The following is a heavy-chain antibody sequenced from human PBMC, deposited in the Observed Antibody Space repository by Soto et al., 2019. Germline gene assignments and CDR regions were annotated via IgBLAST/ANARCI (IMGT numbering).Heavy chain of an antibody. J-gene: IGHJ4*02. CDR3: ARDQPGYSYGYGLGY. CDR1: GLTFSSNS. Sequence: EVQLVESGGGLVKPGGSRSLSCAASGLTFSSNSMNWAAQAPGKGLEWVSSISSSSSYIYYADSVKGRFTISRDNAKNSLYLQMNSLRAEDTAVYYCARDQPGYSYGYGLGYWGQGTLVTVSS. CDR2: ISSSSSYI. D-gene: IGHD5-18*01. V-gene: IGHV3-21*01.